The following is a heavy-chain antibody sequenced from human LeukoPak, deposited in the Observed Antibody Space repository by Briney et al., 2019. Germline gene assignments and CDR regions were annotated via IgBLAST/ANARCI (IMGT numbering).Heavy chain of an antibody. CDR3: ARVSSGHYNAFDI. CDR2: ILQDGSER. D-gene: IGHD3-22*01. J-gene: IGHJ3*02. Sequence: PGGSLRISCATSGFTFSIYWMSWVRQAPGKGLEWVANILQDGSERYYVDSVKGRFIISRDNSKRSLYLQMNSLRAEDTAVYYCARVSSGHYNAFDIWGQGTMVTVSS. CDR1: GFTFSIYW. V-gene: IGHV3-7*01.